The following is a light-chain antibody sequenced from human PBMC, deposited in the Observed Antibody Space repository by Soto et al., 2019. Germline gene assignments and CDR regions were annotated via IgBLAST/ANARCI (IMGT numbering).Light chain of an antibody. CDR2: GAS. Sequence: DIQMTQSPSSMSASVGDRVTITCRASQSISTYLNWYQQKPGKAPKLLIFGASSLQTGVPSRFSGSGSGTDFTLTIRSLQPEDFATYYCQQSYSTPRLTFGQGTRLEIK. J-gene: IGKJ5*01. V-gene: IGKV1-39*01. CDR1: QSISTY. CDR3: QQSYSTPRLT.